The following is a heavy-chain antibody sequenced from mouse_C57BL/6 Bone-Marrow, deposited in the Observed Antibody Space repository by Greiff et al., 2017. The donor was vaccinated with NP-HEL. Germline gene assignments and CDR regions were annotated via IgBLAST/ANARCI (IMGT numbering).Heavy chain of an antibody. CDR3: AIYYYGSTFAY. D-gene: IGHD1-1*01. Sequence: DVMLVESGGGLVQPGGSLKLSCAASGFTFSDYGMAWVRQAPRKGPEWVAFISNLAYSIYYADTVTGRFTISRENAKNTLYLEMSSLRSEDTAMYYCAIYYYGSTFAYWGQGTLVTVSA. J-gene: IGHJ3*01. V-gene: IGHV5-15*01. CDR2: ISNLAYSI. CDR1: GFTFSDYG.